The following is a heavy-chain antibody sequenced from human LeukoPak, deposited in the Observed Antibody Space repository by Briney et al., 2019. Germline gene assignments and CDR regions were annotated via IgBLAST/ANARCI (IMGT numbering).Heavy chain of an antibody. CDR1: GFTFSNAW. D-gene: IGHD4-17*01. Sequence: GGSLRLSCAASGFTFSNAWMSWVRQAPGKGLEWVGRMKSKTDGGTTDYAAPVKGRFTISRDDSKNTLYLQMNSLKTEDTAVYYCTTAPTHYYGDYRGDAFDLWGQGTMVTVSS. J-gene: IGHJ3*01. CDR2: MKSKTDGGTT. V-gene: IGHV3-15*01. CDR3: TTAPTHYYGDYRGDAFDL.